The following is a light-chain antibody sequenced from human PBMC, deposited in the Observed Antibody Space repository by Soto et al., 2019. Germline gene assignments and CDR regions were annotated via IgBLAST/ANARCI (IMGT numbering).Light chain of an antibody. CDR2: AAS. CDR1: QGISSY. Sequence: DNLLKQSPSFMSASVGDRVTITCRASQGISSYLAWYQQKPGKAPKLLIYAASTLQSGVPSRFSGSGSGTEFTLTISSLQPEDFATYYCQQLNSYPLTFGPGTKVDIK. CDR3: QQLNSYPLT. V-gene: IGKV1-9*01. J-gene: IGKJ3*01.